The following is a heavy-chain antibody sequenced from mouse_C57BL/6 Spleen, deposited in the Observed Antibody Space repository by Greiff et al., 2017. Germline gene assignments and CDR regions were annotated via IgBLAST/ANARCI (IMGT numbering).Heavy chain of an antibody. V-gene: IGHV1-15*01. CDR2: IDPETGGT. J-gene: IGHJ1*03. CDR1: GYTFTDYE. Sequence: VQLQQSGAELVRPGASVTLSCKASGYTFTDYEMHWVKQTPVHGLEWIGAIDPETGGTAYNQKFKGKAILTADKSSSTAYMELRSLTSEDSAVYYCTSRTTVVATRYFDVWGTGTTVTVSS. CDR3: TSRTTVVATRYFDV. D-gene: IGHD1-1*01.